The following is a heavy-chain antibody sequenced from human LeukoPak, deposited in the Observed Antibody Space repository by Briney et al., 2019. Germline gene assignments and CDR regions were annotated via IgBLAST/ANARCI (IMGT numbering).Heavy chain of an antibody. CDR1: GFTFSSYA. J-gene: IGHJ4*02. CDR2: ISYDGSNK. CDR3: AREGKIQLWSYFDY. Sequence: GGSLRLSCAASGFTFSSYAMHWVRRAPGKGLEWVAVISYDGSNKYYADSVKGRFTISRDNSKNTLYLQMNSLRAEDTAVYYCAREGKIQLWSYFDYWGQGTLVTVSS. V-gene: IGHV3-30-3*01. D-gene: IGHD5-18*01.